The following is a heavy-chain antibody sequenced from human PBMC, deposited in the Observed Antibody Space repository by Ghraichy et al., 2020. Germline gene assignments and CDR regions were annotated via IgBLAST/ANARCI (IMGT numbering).Heavy chain of an antibody. CDR2: IISDGSST. J-gene: IGHJ4*02. D-gene: IGHD6-19*01. CDR3: ARGRRGYSGWYGSYDY. CDR1: GFIFSSYW. Sequence: LSLTCAASGFIFSSYWMHWVRQTPGKGLVWVSRIISDGSSTTYADSVRGRFTISRDNDKNRLYLQMNSLRAEDTAVYYCARGRRGYSGWYGSYDYWGQGTLVTVSS. V-gene: IGHV3-74*01.